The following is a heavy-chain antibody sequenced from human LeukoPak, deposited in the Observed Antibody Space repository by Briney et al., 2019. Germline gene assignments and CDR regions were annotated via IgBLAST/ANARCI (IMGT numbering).Heavy chain of an antibody. J-gene: IGHJ4*02. CDR1: GGSISSYY. CDR3: ARGGGYSYDYVDY. D-gene: IGHD5-18*01. Sequence: SETLSLTCTVSGGSISSYYWSWIRQPPGKGLEWIGYIYYSGSTYYNPSLKSRVTISVDTSKNQFSLKLSSVTAADTAVYYCARGGGYSYDYVDYWGQGTLVTVSS. V-gene: IGHV4-59*12. CDR2: IYYSGST.